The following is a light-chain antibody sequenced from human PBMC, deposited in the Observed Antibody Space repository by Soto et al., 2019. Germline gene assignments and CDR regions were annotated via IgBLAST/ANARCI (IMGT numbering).Light chain of an antibody. CDR3: QHLYTYPRS. Sequence: DIQLTQSPSFLSASVGDRVTITCRASQGINNFLAWYQQRSGKAPKLLIYAASTLQSGVPSRFSGSGSGTDFTLTISSLQPEDFAAYYCQHLYTYPRSFGGGTKVDIK. V-gene: IGKV1-9*01. CDR2: AAS. CDR1: QGINNF. J-gene: IGKJ4*01.